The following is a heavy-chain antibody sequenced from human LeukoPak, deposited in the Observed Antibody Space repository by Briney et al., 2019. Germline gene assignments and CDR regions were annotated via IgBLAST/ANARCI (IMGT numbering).Heavy chain of an antibody. J-gene: IGHJ5*02. CDR3: ARDRPNYYDSSGNWFDP. V-gene: IGHV4-59*01. Sequence: SETLSLTCTVSGGSISSYYWGWIRQPPGKGLEWIGYIYYSGSTNYNPSLKSRVTISVDTSKNQFSLKLSSVTAADTAVYYCARDRPNYYDSSGNWFDPWGQGTLVTVSS. D-gene: IGHD3-22*01. CDR1: GGSISSYY. CDR2: IYYSGST.